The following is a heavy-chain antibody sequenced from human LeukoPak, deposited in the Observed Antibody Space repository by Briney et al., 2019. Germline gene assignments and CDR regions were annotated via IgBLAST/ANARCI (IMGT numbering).Heavy chain of an antibody. CDR3: ARDGVVVAGDAFDI. D-gene: IGHD2-15*01. Sequence: GASVKVSCKASGYTFTSYDINWVRQATGQGLEWMGWINPNSGGTNYAQKFQGRVTMTRDTSISTAYMELSRLRSDDTAVYYCARDGVVVAGDAFDIWGQGTMVTVSS. V-gene: IGHV1-2*02. CDR1: GYTFTSYD. J-gene: IGHJ3*02. CDR2: INPNSGGT.